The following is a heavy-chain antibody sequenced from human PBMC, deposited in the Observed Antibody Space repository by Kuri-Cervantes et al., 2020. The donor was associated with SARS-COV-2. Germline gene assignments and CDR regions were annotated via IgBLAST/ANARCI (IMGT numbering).Heavy chain of an antibody. CDR1: GYTFTSYG. J-gene: IGHJ4*02. Sequence: ASVKVSCKASGYTFTSYGISWVRQAPGQGLEWMGWISAYNGNTNYAQKLQGRVTMTTDTSTSTAYMELRSLRSDDTAVYYCARDQEVWSGYFSEGRGNDYWGQGTLVTVSS. V-gene: IGHV1-18*01. CDR3: ARDQEVWSGYFSEGRGNDY. D-gene: IGHD3-3*01. CDR2: ISAYNGNT.